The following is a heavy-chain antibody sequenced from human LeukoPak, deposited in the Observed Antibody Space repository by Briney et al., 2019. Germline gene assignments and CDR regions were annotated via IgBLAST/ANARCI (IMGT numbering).Heavy chain of an antibody. V-gene: IGHV4-39*01. CDR3: ARQYDSYFFYYLDL. CDR1: GGSISSSSYY. J-gene: IGHJ6*03. Sequence: PSKTLSLTCTVSGGSISSSSYYWGWIRQPPGKGLEWIGSLYHPDSTYYNPSLKSRVTMSVDTSRNQFSLRLSFVTAADTAVYYCARQYDSYFFYYLDLWGTGTTVTVSS. CDR2: LYHPDST.